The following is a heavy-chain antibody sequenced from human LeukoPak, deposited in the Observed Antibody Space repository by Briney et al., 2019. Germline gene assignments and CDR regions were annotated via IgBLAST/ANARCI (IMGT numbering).Heavy chain of an antibody. CDR3: ARGPRRAYYYDSSGYREYFQH. J-gene: IGHJ1*01. D-gene: IGHD3-22*01. Sequence: SETLSLTCTVSGGSISSGGYYWSWIRQHPGKGLEWIGEINHSGSTNYNPSLKSRVTISVDTSKNQFSLKLSSVTAADTAVYYCARGPRRAYYYDSSGYREYFQHWGQGTLVTVSS. V-gene: IGHV4-31*03. CDR2: INHSGST. CDR1: GGSISSGGYY.